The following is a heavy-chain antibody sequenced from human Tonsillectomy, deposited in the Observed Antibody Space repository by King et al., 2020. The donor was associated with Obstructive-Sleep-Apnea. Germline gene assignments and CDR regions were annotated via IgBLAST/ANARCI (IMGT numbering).Heavy chain of an antibody. Sequence: LQLQESGPGLVKPSETLSLTCTVSVGSISSSSYYWGWILQPPGNGLEWIGSSYYSGCTDYNPSLKSRVTISVDTSKNQLSLKLSSVTAADTAVDYCASGDYDILTGSLYYYGMDVWGQGTTVTVSS. D-gene: IGHD3-9*01. J-gene: IGHJ6*02. CDR1: VGSISSSSYY. V-gene: IGHV4-39*07. CDR3: ASGDYDILTGSLYYYGMDV. CDR2: SYYSGCT.